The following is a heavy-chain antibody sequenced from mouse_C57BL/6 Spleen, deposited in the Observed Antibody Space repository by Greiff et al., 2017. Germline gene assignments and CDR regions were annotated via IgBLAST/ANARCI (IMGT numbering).Heavy chain of an antibody. V-gene: IGHV5-4*01. CDR2: ISDGGSYT. Sequence: EVQVVESGGGLVKPGGSLKLSCAASGFTFSSYAMSWVRQTPEKRLEWVATISDGGSYTYYPDNVKGRFTISRDNAKNNLYLQMSHLKSEDTAMYYCARGLRPFAYWGQGTLVTVSA. CDR1: GFTFSSYA. J-gene: IGHJ3*01. CDR3: ARGLRPFAY. D-gene: IGHD2-4*01.